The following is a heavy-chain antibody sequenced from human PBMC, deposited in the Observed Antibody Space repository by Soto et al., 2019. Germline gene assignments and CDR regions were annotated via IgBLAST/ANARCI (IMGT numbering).Heavy chain of an antibody. J-gene: IGHJ4*02. CDR1: GGSISSYY. Sequence: SETLSLTCTVSGGSISSYYWSWIRQPPGKGLEWIGYIYYSGSTNYNPSLKSRVTISVDTSKNQFSLKLSSVTAADTAVYYCARGTRDYDFWSGYPPYYFDYWGQGTLLTVSS. CDR2: IYYSGST. V-gene: IGHV4-59*01. CDR3: ARGTRDYDFWSGYPPYYFDY. D-gene: IGHD3-3*01.